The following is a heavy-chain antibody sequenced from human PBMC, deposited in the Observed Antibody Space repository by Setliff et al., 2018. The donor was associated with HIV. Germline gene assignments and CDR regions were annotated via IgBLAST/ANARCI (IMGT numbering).Heavy chain of an antibody. CDR3: ARGVAAAGMLMDV. J-gene: IGHJ6*03. D-gene: IGHD6-13*01. Sequence: SETLSLTCTVSGVSTSIHYWVWIQQPAGRGLEWIGRIHTSDTTRYNPSLQSRVAMSVDTSKNQFSLKLTSVSAADTAVYYCARGVAAAGMLMDVWGKGTTVTVSS. CDR1: GVSTSIHY. V-gene: IGHV4-4*07. CDR2: IHTSDTT.